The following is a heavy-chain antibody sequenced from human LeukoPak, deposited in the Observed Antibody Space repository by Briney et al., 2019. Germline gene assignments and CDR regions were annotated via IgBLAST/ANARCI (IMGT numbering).Heavy chain of an antibody. Sequence: PGGSLRLSCAASGFTVSSNYMSWVRQAPGKGLEWVSVIYSGGSTYYADSVKGRFTISRDNSKNTLYLQMNGLRAEDTAVYYCAKVGYMTTVIHFDYWGQGTLVTVST. CDR3: AKVGYMTTVIHFDY. V-gene: IGHV3-53*01. CDR2: IYSGGST. D-gene: IGHD4-17*01. J-gene: IGHJ4*02. CDR1: GFTVSSNY.